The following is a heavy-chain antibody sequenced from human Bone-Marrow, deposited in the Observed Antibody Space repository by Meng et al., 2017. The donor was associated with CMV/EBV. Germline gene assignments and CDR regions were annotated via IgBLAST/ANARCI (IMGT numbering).Heavy chain of an antibody. CDR3: ARSTSRWLQVFDY. Sequence: KFQGIVTITTDESTSTAYMELSSLRSEDTAVYYCARSTSRWLQVFDYWGQGTLVTVSS. V-gene: IGHV1-69*05. D-gene: IGHD5-24*01. J-gene: IGHJ4*02.